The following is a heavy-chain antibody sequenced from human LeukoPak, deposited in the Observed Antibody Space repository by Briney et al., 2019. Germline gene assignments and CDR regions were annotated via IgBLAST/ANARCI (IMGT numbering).Heavy chain of an antibody. J-gene: IGHJ4*02. D-gene: IGHD1-1*01. CDR3: ARGGSRHPSPEDY. V-gene: IGHV3-7*03. CDR2: IKQDGSEK. Sequence: GGSLRLSCAASGFTFSSFWMSWVRQAPGKGLAWAANIKQDGSEKYFVDSVKGRFTISRDNAKNSLYLQMSSLRAEDTAVYYCARGGSRHPSPEDYWGRGTLVTVSS. CDR1: GFTFSSFW.